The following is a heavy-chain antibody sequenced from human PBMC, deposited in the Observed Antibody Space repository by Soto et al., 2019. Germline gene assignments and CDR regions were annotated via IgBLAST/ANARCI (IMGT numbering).Heavy chain of an antibody. J-gene: IGHJ6*02. V-gene: IGHV4-30-4*01. D-gene: IGHD4-17*01. CDR2: IYYSGST. Sequence: SETLSLTCTVSGGSISSGDYYWSWIRQPPGKGLEWIGYIYYSGSTYYNPSLKSRVTISVDTSKNQFSLKLSSVTAADTAVYYCASHDYAHYGIDVWGQGTTVTVSS. CDR3: ASHDYAHYGIDV. CDR1: GGSISSGDYY.